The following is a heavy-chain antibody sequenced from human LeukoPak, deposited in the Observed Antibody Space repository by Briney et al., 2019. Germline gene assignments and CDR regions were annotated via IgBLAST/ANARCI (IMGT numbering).Heavy chain of an antibody. CDR2: INPSGGST. V-gene: IGHV1-46*01. J-gene: IGHJ4*02. CDR3: ARDHEYYYGSGSYYPGGCDY. Sequence: ASVKVSCKASGYTFTDYYMHWVRQAPGQGLEWMGIINPSGGSTSYAQKFQGRVTMTRDTSTSTVYMELSSLRSEDTAVYYCARDHEYYYGSGSYYPGGCDYWGQGTLVTVSP. D-gene: IGHD3-10*01. CDR1: GYTFTDYY.